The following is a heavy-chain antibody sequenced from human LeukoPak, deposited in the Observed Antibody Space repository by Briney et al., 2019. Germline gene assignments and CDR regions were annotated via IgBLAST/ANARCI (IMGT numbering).Heavy chain of an antibody. V-gene: IGHV3-74*01. Sequence: GGSLRLSCAASGFTFSSYWMHWVRQVPGKGLVWVSRINSDGSSTSYADSVKGRFTISRDNANNTLYVQMNSLRAEDTAVYYCSTGSGHAFDIWGRGTMVTVSS. D-gene: IGHD3-10*01. J-gene: IGHJ3*02. CDR1: GFTFSSYW. CDR2: INSDGSST. CDR3: STGSGHAFDI.